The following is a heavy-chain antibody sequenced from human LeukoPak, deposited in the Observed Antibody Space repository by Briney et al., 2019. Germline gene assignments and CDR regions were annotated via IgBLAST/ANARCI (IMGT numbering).Heavy chain of an antibody. CDR1: GGSIGTYY. CDR3: VRDGPSWGLL. CDR2: IFTTGGA. Sequence: PSETLSPTCTVSGGSIGTYYWSWIRQPAGEGLEWIGRIFTTGGANYNPSLKSRVTMSLDTSRNQFSLKLSSVTAADTAVYYCVRDGPSWGLLWGQGALVTVSS. J-gene: IGHJ4*02. V-gene: IGHV4-4*07. D-gene: IGHD7-27*01.